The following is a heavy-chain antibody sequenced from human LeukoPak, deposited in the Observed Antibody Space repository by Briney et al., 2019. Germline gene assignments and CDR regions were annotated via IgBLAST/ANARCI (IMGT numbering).Heavy chain of an antibody. Sequence: ASVKVSCKASGYTFTGYYMHWVRQAPGQGLEWMGRINPNSGGTNYAQKFQGRVTMTRDTSISTACMELSRLRSDDTAVYYCARDWLWLPEDYWGQGTLVTVSS. CDR3: ARDWLWLPEDY. J-gene: IGHJ4*02. CDR2: INPNSGGT. D-gene: IGHD5-18*01. V-gene: IGHV1-2*06. CDR1: GYTFTGYY.